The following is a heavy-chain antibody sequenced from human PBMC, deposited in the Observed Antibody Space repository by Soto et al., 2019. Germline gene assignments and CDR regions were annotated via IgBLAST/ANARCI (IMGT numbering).Heavy chain of an antibody. CDR2: IYYSGST. V-gene: IGHV4-59*01. CDR3: ARDRATYYYDSSGFGWFDP. Sequence: PSETLSLTCTVSGGSISSYYWSWIRQPPGKGLEWIGYIYYSGSTNYNPSLKSRVTISVDTSKNQLSLKLSSVTAADTAVYYCARDRATYYYDSSGFGWFDPWGQGTLVTVSS. J-gene: IGHJ5*02. CDR1: GGSISSYY. D-gene: IGHD3-22*01.